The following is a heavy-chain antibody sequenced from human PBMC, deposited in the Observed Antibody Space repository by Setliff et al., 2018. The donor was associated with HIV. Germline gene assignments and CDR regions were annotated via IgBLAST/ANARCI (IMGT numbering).Heavy chain of an antibody. V-gene: IGHV4-4*02. D-gene: IGHD6-13*01. CDR2: IYHSGST. J-gene: IGHJ5*02. CDR1: GGSISSSNW. CDR3: ARHVAPESGSSSWYSIDH. Sequence: TLSLTCAVSGGSISSSNWWSWVRQPPGKGLEWIGEIYHSGSTYYNPSLKSRVTISVDTSKNQFSLKLSSVTAADTAVYYCARHVAPESGSSSWYSIDHWGQGTLVTVSS.